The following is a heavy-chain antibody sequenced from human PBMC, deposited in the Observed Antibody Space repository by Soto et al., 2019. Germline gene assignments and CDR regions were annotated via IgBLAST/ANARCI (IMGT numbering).Heavy chain of an antibody. J-gene: IGHJ3*02. D-gene: IGHD6-13*01. V-gene: IGHV1-69*13. CDR2: IIPIFGTA. CDR3: ARDTRTAATHYAFDI. CDR1: GGTFSSYA. Sequence: SVKVSCKASGGTFSSYAISWVRQAPGQGLEWMGGIIPIFGTANYAQKFQGRVTITADESTSTAYMELSSLRSEDTAVYYCARDTRTAATHYAFDIWGQGTMVTVSS.